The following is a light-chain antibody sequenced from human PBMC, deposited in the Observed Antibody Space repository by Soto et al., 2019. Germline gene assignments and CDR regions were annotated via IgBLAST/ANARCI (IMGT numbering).Light chain of an antibody. J-gene: IGKJ1*01. V-gene: IGKV3-20*01. Sequence: EIVLTQFPGTLSLSPGERATLSCRASQSVGSNYLAWYQQRPGQPPNLLIFGASHRAPDIPDRFSGSGSGTDFTLTSSRLESEDCAVYYCQQYGGSVQTFGQGTKVEIK. CDR2: GAS. CDR3: QQYGGSVQT. CDR1: QSVGSNY.